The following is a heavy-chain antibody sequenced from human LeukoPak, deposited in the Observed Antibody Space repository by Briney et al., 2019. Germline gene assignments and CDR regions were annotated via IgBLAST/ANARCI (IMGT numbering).Heavy chain of an antibody. CDR3: ARDRIPTVTTSWGYGY. V-gene: IGHV1-18*01. D-gene: IGHD4-11*01. Sequence: ASVKVSCKASGYTFTSYGISWVRQAPGQGLEWMGWISAYNGNTNYAQKLQGRATMTTDTSTSTAYMELRSLRSDDTAVYYCARDRIPTVTTSWGYGYWGQGTLVTVSS. CDR1: GYTFTSYG. J-gene: IGHJ4*02. CDR2: ISAYNGNT.